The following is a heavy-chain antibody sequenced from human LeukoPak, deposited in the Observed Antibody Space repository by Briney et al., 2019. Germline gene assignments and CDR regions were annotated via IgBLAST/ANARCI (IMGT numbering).Heavy chain of an antibody. CDR2: IYYSGST. V-gene: IGHV4-59*12. CDR1: GGSISSYY. CDR3: AREPNNYDILTGYYNDNWFDP. Sequence: PSETLSLTCTVSGGSISSYYWSWIRQPPGKGLEWIGYIYYSGSTNYNPSLKSRVTISVDTSKNQFSLKLSSVTAADTAVYYCAREPNNYDILTGYYNDNWFDPWGQGTLVTVSS. D-gene: IGHD3-9*01. J-gene: IGHJ5*02.